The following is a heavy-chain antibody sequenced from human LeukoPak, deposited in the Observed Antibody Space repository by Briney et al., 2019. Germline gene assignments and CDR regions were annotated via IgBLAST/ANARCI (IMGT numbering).Heavy chain of an antibody. V-gene: IGHV3-21*01. J-gene: IGHJ4*02. CDR1: GLTFSSYS. CDR3: ARAQAPLGATLSHY. Sequence: GGSLRLSCAASGLTFSSYSMNWVRQAPGKGLEWVSSISSSSSYIYYADSVKGRFTISRDNAKNSLYLQMNSLRAEDTAVYYCARAQAPLGATLSHYWGQGTLVTVSS. D-gene: IGHD1-26*01. CDR2: ISSSSSYI.